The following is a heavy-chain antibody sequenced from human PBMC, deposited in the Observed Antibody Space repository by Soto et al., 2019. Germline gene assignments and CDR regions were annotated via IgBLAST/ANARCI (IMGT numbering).Heavy chain of an antibody. J-gene: IGHJ6*02. D-gene: IGHD3-10*01. CDR2: IYHSGST. V-gene: IGHV4-4*02. CDR1: GGSISSSNW. CDR3: ARVHSGRQRGHYYYGMDV. Sequence: SETLSLTCAVSGGSISSSNWWSWVRQPPGKGLEWIGEIYHSGSTNYTPSLKSRVTISVDKSKNQFSLKLSSVTAADTAVYYCARVHSGRQRGHYYYGMDVWGQGTTVTVSS.